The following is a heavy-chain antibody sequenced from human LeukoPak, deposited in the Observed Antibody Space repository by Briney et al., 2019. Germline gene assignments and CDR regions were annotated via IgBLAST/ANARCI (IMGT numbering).Heavy chain of an antibody. V-gene: IGHV3-30*02. CDR3: AKDGDDSIDY. Sequence: GWSLRLSCAASGFTLICCGMHWVRQAPGKGLEWVAFIRYDGSTKYYTDSVKGRFTISRDNSRDTLYLQMNSLRAEDTAVYYCAKDGDDSIDYWGQGTLVTVSS. D-gene: IGHD3-22*01. J-gene: IGHJ4*02. CDR2: IRYDGSTK. CDR1: GFTLICCG.